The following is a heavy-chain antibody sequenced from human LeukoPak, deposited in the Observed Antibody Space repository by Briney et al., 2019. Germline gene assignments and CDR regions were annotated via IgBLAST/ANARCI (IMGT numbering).Heavy chain of an antibody. CDR3: ARRPYSCSYRDYSYYSMDV. Sequence: GGSLRLSCAASGFTFSSYDMNWVRQAPGKGLEWVSYISSSGSTIYYADSVKGRFTISRDNAKNSLYLRMNSLRAEDTAVYYCARRPYSCSYRDYSYYSMDVWGKGTTVTISS. J-gene: IGHJ6*03. CDR1: GFTFSSYD. D-gene: IGHD3-22*01. CDR2: ISSSGSTI. V-gene: IGHV3-48*03.